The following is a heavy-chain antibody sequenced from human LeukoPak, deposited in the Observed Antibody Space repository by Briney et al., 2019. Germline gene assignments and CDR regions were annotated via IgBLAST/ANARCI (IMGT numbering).Heavy chain of an antibody. V-gene: IGHV1-2*02. Sequence: PGASVTVSCKASGYTFTSYGISWVRQAPGQGLEWMGWINPNSGGTNYAQKFQGRVTMTRDTSISTAYMELSRLRSDDTAVYYCATLGNYYDSSGYLDYWGQGTLVTVSS. CDR3: ATLGNYYDSSGYLDY. CDR2: INPNSGGT. D-gene: IGHD3-22*01. J-gene: IGHJ4*02. CDR1: GYTFTSYG.